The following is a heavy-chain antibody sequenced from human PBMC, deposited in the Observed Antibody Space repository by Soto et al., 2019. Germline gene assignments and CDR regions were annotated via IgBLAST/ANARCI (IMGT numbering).Heavy chain of an antibody. D-gene: IGHD4-17*01. CDR2: ISAHNGNT. V-gene: IGHV1-18*01. CDR3: ASPEPGDTVTPRDYYYYYGMDV. J-gene: IGHJ6*02. CDR1: GYSFTSYT. Sequence: QVQLVQSGAEVKKPGASVKVSCKASGYSFTSYTISWVRQAPGQGLEWMGWISAHNGNTNYAQRLQGRVTMTTDTSTRTAYMELRSLRSDDTAVYYCASPEPGDTVTPRDYYYYYGMDVWGQGTTVTVSS.